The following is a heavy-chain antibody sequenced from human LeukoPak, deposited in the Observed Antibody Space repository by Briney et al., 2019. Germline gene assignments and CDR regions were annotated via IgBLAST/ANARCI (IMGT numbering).Heavy chain of an antibody. CDR2: MNPNSGNT. CDR3: ARARRLGKRFWFNP. D-gene: IGHD1-14*01. Sequence: ASVKVSCKASGYTFTSYDINWVRQATGQGLEWMGWMNPNSGNTGYARKFQGRVTITRNTSISTAYMELSSLRSEDTAVYYCARARRLGKRFWFNPWGQGTLVTVSS. J-gene: IGHJ5*02. V-gene: IGHV1-8*03. CDR1: GYTFTSYD.